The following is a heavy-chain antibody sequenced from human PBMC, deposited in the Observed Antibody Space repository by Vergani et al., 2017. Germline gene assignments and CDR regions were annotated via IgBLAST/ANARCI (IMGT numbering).Heavy chain of an antibody. CDR1: GGSFSGYY. V-gene: IGHV4-34*01. J-gene: IGHJ4*02. D-gene: IGHD6-19*01. Sequence: QVQLQQWGAGLLKPSETLSLTCAVYGGSFSGYYWSWIRQPPGKGLEWIGEINHSGSTNYNPSLKSRVTISVDTSKNQFSLKRSSVTAADTAVSYCARGRESRGWYSIYYFDYWGQGTLVTVSS. CDR2: INHSGST. CDR3: ARGRESRGWYSIYYFDY.